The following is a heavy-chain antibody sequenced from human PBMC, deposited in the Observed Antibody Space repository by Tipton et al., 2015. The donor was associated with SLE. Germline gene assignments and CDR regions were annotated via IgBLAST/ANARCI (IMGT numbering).Heavy chain of an antibody. CDR1: GASINSHY. CDR2: IYTSGNT. J-gene: IGHJ6*02. V-gene: IGHV4-4*09. CDR3: ARHVPELGYSYCGMDV. Sequence: LRLSCTVSGASINSHYWSWIRQPPGKGREWIGFIYTSGNTKYNPSLKSRVTISVDTSKNQFSLKLSSVTAADTAVYYCARHVPELGYSYCGMDVWGQGTTVTVSS. D-gene: IGHD1-14*01.